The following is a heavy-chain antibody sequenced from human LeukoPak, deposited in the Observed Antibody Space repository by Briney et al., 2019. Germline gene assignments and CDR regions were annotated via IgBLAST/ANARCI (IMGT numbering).Heavy chain of an antibody. D-gene: IGHD4-11*01. V-gene: IGHV4-34*01. CDR1: GGSFSGYY. J-gene: IGHJ4*02. CDR2: INHSGST. Sequence: SETLSLTCAVYGGSFSGYYWSWIRQPPGKGLGWIGEINHSGSTNYSPSLKSRVTISVDTSKNQFSLKLSSVTAADTAVYYCVSNPYSNYYFDYWGQGTLVTVSS. CDR3: VSNPYSNYYFDY.